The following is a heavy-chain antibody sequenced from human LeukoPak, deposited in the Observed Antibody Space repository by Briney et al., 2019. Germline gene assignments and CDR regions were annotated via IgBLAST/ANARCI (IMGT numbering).Heavy chain of an antibody. Sequence: PGGSLRLSCAASGFTLSSYIMNWVRQAPGKGLEWVSSISSSSSYIYYADSVKGRFTISRDNSKNTLYLQMNSLRAEDTAVYYCAKDRSFYGTRDFQHWGQGTLVTVSS. CDR3: AKDRSFYGTRDFQH. CDR1: GFTLSSYI. V-gene: IGHV3-21*01. D-gene: IGHD4-17*01. CDR2: ISSSSSYI. J-gene: IGHJ1*01.